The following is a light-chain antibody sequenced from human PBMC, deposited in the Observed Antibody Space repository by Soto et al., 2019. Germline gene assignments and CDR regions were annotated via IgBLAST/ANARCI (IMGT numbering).Light chain of an antibody. CDR3: GTWDSSLSAVV. Sequence: QSVLTQPPSVSAAPGQKVTISCSGSSFNIGTNYVSWYQQLPGTAPKLLIYENNKRPSGIPDRFSGSKSGTSATLGITGLQTGDEADYYCGTWDSSLSAVVFGGGTKLTV. V-gene: IGLV1-51*02. J-gene: IGLJ2*01. CDR1: SFNIGTNY. CDR2: ENN.